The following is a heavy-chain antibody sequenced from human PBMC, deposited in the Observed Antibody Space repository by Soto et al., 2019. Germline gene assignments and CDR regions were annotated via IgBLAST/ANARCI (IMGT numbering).Heavy chain of an antibody. CDR1: GFMFRGVG. Sequence: QVQLVESGGGVVQPGRSLRLSCAASGFMFRGVGMRWVRQAPGKGLQWVAGISKDGRKKYYADSVKGRFTNSRDNSKKTLYLPLTGLRAEDTAVYYCANPSGYYFGLGSHDEASDMWGQGTGVTVFS. D-gene: IGHD3-10*01. CDR2: ISKDGRKK. V-gene: IGHV3-30*18. CDR3: ANPSGYYFGLGSHDEASDM. J-gene: IGHJ3*02.